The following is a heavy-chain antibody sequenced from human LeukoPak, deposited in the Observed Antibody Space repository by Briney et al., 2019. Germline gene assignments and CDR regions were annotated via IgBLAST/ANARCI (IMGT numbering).Heavy chain of an antibody. CDR1: GFTFSSYW. V-gene: IGHV3-7*04. Sequence: GGSLRLSCAASGFTFSSYWMTWVRQPPGKGLEWVANIKQDGGAKYYVDSVKGRFTISRGNAKNSLYLQMNSLRAEDAAVYYCAREGASSGYLDYWGQGTLVTVSS. CDR2: IKQDGGAK. CDR3: AREGASSGYLDY. J-gene: IGHJ4*02. D-gene: IGHD3-22*01.